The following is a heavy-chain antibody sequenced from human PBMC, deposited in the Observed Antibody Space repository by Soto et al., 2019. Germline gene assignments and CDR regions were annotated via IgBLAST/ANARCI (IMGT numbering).Heavy chain of an antibody. V-gene: IGHV3-15*07. CDR1: GFTFSNAW. J-gene: IGHJ4*02. CDR3: VLNSGYDYDDY. CDR2: IKSKTDGGTT. Sequence: PGGSLRLSCAASGFTFSNAWMNWVRQAPGKGLEWVGRIKSKTDGGTTDYAAPVKGRFTISRDDSKNTLYLQMNSLKTEDTAVYYCVLNSGYDYDDYWGQGTLVTVSS. D-gene: IGHD5-12*01.